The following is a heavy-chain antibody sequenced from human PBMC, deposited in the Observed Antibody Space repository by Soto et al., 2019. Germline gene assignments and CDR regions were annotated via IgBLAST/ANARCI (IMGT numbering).Heavy chain of an antibody. CDR1: GGTFSSYA. V-gene: IGHV1-69*06. CDR2: IIPIFGTA. D-gene: IGHD5-12*01. CDR3: ERDYVATIDDYYYGMDV. Sequence: QVQLVQSGAEVKKPGSSVKVSCKASGGTFSSYAISWVRQAPGQGLEWMGGIIPIFGTANYAQKFQGRVTITADKSTSTAYMELSSLRSEATAVYYCERDYVATIDDYYYGMDVWGQGTTVTVSS. J-gene: IGHJ6*02.